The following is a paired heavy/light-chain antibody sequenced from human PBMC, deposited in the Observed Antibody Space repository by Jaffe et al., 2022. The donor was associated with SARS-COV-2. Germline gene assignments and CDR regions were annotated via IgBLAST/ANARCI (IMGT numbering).Heavy chain of an antibody. CDR3: ARDLLDCSSTSCQLYGMDV. CDR1: GYTFTSYA. CDR2: INAGNGNT. Sequence: QVQLVQSGAEVKKPGASVKVSCKASGYTFTSYAMHWVRQAPGQRLEWMGWINAGNGNTKYSQKFQGRVTITRDTSASTAYMELSSLRSEDTAVYYCARDLLDCSSTSCQLYGMDVWGQGTTVTVSS. V-gene: IGHV1-3*01. D-gene: IGHD2-2*01. J-gene: IGHJ6*02.
Light chain of an antibody. V-gene: IGLV3-25*03. J-gene: IGLJ2*01. Sequence: SYELTQPPSVSVSPGQTARITCSGDALPKQYAYWYQQKPGQAPVLVIYKDSERPSGIPERFSGSSSGTTVTLTISGVQAEDEADYYCQSADSSGTHVVFGGGTKLTVL. CDR2: KDS. CDR3: QSADSSGTHVV. CDR1: ALPKQY.